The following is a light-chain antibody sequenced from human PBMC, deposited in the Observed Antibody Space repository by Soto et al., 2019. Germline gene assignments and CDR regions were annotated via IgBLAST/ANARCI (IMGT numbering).Light chain of an antibody. CDR2: NNN. CDR1: SSNIGRNS. Sequence: QSVLTQPPSASGTPGQRVTISCSGGSSNIGRNSVSWYQQVPGTAPKLIIFNNNERHSGIPGRFSGSKSGASASLAIVELQSEDEADYFCASWDDNLNGPLLFGGGPKLTVL. V-gene: IGLV1-44*01. J-gene: IGLJ2*01. CDR3: ASWDDNLNGPLL.